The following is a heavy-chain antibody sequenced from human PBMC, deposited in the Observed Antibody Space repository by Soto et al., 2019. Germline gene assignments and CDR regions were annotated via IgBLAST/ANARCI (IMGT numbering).Heavy chain of an antibody. V-gene: IGHV3-66*01. CDR1: GFTVSSNY. CDR2: IYSGGST. D-gene: IGHD4-17*01. CDR3: ARDGEDDYGWYWFDP. Sequence: EVQLVESGGGLVQPGGSLRLSCAASGFTVSSNYMSWVRQAPGKGLEWVSVIYSGGSTYYADSVKGRFTISRDNSKNTLYLQMNSLRAEDTAVYYCARDGEDDYGWYWFDPWGQGTLVTVSS. J-gene: IGHJ5*02.